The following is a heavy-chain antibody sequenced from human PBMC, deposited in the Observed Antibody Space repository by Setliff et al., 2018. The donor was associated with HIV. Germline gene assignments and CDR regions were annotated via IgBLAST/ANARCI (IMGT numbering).Heavy chain of an antibody. Sequence: PGGSLRLSCTASGFIFGDYAVSWFRQAPGKGLEWVGFIRNKAYGGTTEYAASVKGRFTISRDDSKSIVYLQMNSLKTEDTAVYYCTRGFPLDSWGQGTLVTVSS. CDR1: GFIFGDYA. CDR2: IRNKAYGGTT. J-gene: IGHJ4*02. D-gene: IGHD3-10*01. CDR3: TRGFPLDS. V-gene: IGHV3-49*03.